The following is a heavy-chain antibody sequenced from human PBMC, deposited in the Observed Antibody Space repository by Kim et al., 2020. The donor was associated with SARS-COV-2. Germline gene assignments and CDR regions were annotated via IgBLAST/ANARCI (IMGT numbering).Heavy chain of an antibody. CDR1: GFTFSDYY. V-gene: IGHV3-11*05. D-gene: IGHD6-13*01. CDR3: ARVLSSSWYRGAGWFDP. CDR2: ISSSSSYT. Sequence: GGSLRLSCAASGFTFSDYYMSWIRQAPGKGLEWVSYISSSSSYTNYADSVKGRFTISRDNAKNSLYLQMNSLRAEDTAVYYCARVLSSSWYRGAGWFDPWGQGTLVTVSS. J-gene: IGHJ5*02.